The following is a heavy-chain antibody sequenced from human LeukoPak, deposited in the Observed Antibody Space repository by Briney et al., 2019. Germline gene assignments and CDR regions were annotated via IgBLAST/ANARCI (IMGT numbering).Heavy chain of an antibody. Sequence: PGGSLRLSCAASGFTFSSYAMHWVRQAPGKGLEWVAVISYDGSNKYYADSVKGRFTISRDNAKNSLYLQMNSLRAEDTAVYYCARATAPYYYYMDVWGKGTTVTISS. V-gene: IGHV3-30*04. CDR3: ARATAPYYYYMDV. CDR1: GFTFSSYA. D-gene: IGHD4-17*01. CDR2: ISYDGSNK. J-gene: IGHJ6*03.